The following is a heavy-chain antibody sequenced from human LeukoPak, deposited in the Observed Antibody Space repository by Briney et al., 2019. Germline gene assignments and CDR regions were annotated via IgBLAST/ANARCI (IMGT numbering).Heavy chain of an antibody. D-gene: IGHD3-10*01. CDR2: INAGNGNT. Sequence: ASVKVSCKASGYTFTSYAIHWVRQAPGQRLEWMGWINAGNGNTKYSQKFQGRVTITRDTSASTAYMELSSLRSEDTAVYYCARGRITMVRGVIFPFDYWGQGTLVTVSS. CDR3: ARGRITMVRGVIFPFDY. J-gene: IGHJ4*02. V-gene: IGHV1-3*01. CDR1: GYTFTSYA.